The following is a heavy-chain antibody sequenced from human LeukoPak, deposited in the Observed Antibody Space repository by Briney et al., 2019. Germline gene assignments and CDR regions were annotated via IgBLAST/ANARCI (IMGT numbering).Heavy chain of an antibody. D-gene: IGHD3-10*01. V-gene: IGHV3-7*01. Sequence: GGSLRLSCAASGFTFSSYWMSWVRQAPGKGLEWVANIKQDGSEKYYVDSVKGRFTISRDNAKNSLYLQMNSLRAEDTAVYYCASSMVRGVIPVYFDYWGQGTLVTVSS. CDR1: GFTFSSYW. J-gene: IGHJ4*02. CDR3: ASSMVRGVIPVYFDY. CDR2: IKQDGSEK.